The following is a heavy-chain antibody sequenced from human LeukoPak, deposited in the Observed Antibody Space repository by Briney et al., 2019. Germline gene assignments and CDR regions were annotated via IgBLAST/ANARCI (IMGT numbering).Heavy chain of an antibody. D-gene: IGHD2-2*01. Sequence: SETLSLTCTVSGGSISSYYWSWIRQPPGKGLEWIGYIYYSGSTYYNPSLKSRVTISVDTSKNQFSLKLSSVTAADTAVYYCARQTVDIVVVPAAIWFDPWGQGTLVTVSS. J-gene: IGHJ5*02. CDR1: GGSISSYY. CDR2: IYYSGST. CDR3: ARQTVDIVVVPAAIWFDP. V-gene: IGHV4-59*06.